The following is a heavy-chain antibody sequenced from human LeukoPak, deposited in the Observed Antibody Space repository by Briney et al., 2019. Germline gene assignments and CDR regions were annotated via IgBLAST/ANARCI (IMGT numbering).Heavy chain of an antibody. V-gene: IGHV3-33*01. Sequence: GGSLRLSCAASGFTFSSYAMHWVRQAPGKGLEWVAFIWYDGSIKYYADSVKGRFTISRDNAKNSVYLQMNSLRVEDTAVYYCARDFRFHDDYWGQGTLVTVSS. J-gene: IGHJ4*02. CDR3: ARDFRFHDDY. CDR2: IWYDGSIK. CDR1: GFTFSSYA.